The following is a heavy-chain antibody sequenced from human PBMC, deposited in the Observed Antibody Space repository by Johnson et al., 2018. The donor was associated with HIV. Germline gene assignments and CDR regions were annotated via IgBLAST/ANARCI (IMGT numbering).Heavy chain of an antibody. CDR3: AKEAITMEVDI. J-gene: IGHJ3*02. V-gene: IGHV3-33*06. CDR1: GFTFSSYA. Sequence: QVQLVESGGGVVQPGRSLRLSCAASGFTFSSYAMHWVRQAPGKGLEWVAVIWFDGSNKYYADSVKGRVTISRDNSKNTLYLQMNSLRGEDTAVYYCAKEAITMEVDIWGQGTMVTVSS. CDR2: IWFDGSNK. D-gene: IGHD1-14*01.